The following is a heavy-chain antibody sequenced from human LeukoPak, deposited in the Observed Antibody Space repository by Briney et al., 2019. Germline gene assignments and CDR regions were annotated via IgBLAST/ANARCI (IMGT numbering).Heavy chain of an antibody. CDR1: GFRFSDYY. J-gene: IGHJ2*01. CDR3: ASAIQPRLSWFFDL. D-gene: IGHD5-18*01. Sequence: GGSLRLSCAASGFRFSDYYMTWIRQAPGKGPEWVAYISSPGTTLYYVDSVKGRFTISRDNAKNSMYLQMNSLRAEDTAVYYCASAIQPRLSWFFDLWGRGTQVIVSS. V-gene: IGHV3-11*01. CDR2: ISSPGTTL.